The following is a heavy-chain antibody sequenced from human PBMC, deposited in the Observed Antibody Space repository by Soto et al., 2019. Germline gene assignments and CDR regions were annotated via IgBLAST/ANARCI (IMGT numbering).Heavy chain of an antibody. Sequence: SETLSLTCAVYGGSFSGYYWSWIRQPPGKGLEWIGEINHSGSTNYNPSLKSRVTISVDTSKNQFSLKLSSVTAADTTVYYCARGSPFSLRYFDWLSSQLDYWGQGTLVTVSS. CDR1: GGSFSGYY. V-gene: IGHV4-34*01. J-gene: IGHJ4*02. CDR3: ARGSPFSLRYFDWLSSQLDY. D-gene: IGHD3-9*01. CDR2: INHSGST.